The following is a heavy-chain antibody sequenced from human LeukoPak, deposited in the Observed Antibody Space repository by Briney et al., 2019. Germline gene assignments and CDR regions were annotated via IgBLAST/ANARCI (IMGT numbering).Heavy chain of an antibody. Sequence: ASVKVSCKASGYTFTSYYMHWVRQAPGQGLEWMGIIDPSGGSTSYAQKFQGRVTMTRDMSTSTVYMELSSLRSEDTAVYYCARIRGYCSGGSCPNWFDPWGQGTLVTVSS. CDR1: GYTFTSYY. CDR2: IDPSGGST. D-gene: IGHD2-15*01. J-gene: IGHJ5*02. CDR3: ARIRGYCSGGSCPNWFDP. V-gene: IGHV1-46*01.